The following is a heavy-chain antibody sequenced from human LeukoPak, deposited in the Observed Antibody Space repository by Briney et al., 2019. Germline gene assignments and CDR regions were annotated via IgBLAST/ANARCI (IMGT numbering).Heavy chain of an antibody. V-gene: IGHV3-30*18. D-gene: IGHD2-2*01. Sequence: GGSLRLSCAASGFTFSSYGMHWVRQVPGKGLEWVAVISYDGSNKYYADSVKGRFTISRDNSKNTLYLQMNSLRAEDTAVYYCAKGLVPAAMLAYSDYWGQGTLDTVSS. J-gene: IGHJ4*02. CDR3: AKGLVPAAMLAYSDY. CDR2: ISYDGSNK. CDR1: GFTFSSYG.